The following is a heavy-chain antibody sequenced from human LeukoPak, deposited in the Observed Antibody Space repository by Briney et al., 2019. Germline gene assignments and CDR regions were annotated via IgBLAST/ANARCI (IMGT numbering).Heavy chain of an antibody. J-gene: IGHJ4*02. CDR2: IYYSGST. D-gene: IGHD6-6*01. V-gene: IGHV4-39*01. Sequence: NPSETLSLTCTVSGGSISSSSYYWGWIRQPPGKGLEWIRSIYYSGSTYYNPSLKSRVTISVDTSKNQFSLKLSSVTAADTAVYYCARYFRIAASIDYWGQGTLVTVSS. CDR1: GGSISSSSYY. CDR3: ARYFRIAASIDY.